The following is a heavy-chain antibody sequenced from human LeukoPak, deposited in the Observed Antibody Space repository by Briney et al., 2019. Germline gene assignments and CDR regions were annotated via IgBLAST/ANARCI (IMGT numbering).Heavy chain of an antibody. V-gene: IGHV3-9*01. Sequence: GGSLRLSCAASGFTFDDYAMHWVRQAPGKGLEWVSGISWNSGSIGYADSVKGRFTISRDNAKNSLYLQMNSLRAENTALYYCAKDVVPAAPYHYYGMDVWGQGTTVTVSS. CDR3: AKDVVPAAPYHYYGMDV. J-gene: IGHJ6*02. CDR1: GFTFDDYA. CDR2: ISWNSGSI. D-gene: IGHD2-2*01.